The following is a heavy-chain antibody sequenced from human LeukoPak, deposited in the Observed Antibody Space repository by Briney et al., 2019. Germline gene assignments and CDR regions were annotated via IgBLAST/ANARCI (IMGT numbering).Heavy chain of an antibody. V-gene: IGHV1-69*13. J-gene: IGHJ6*02. CDR1: GGTFSSYT. CDR2: IIPIFGTA. CDR3: ARGRYSSSINSMDV. Sequence: ASVKVSCTASGGTFSSYTISWVRQAPGQGLEWMGGIIPIFGTANYAQKFQGRVTITADESTSTAYMELSSLRSEDTAVYYCARGRYSSSINSMDVWGQGTTVTVSS. D-gene: IGHD6-6*01.